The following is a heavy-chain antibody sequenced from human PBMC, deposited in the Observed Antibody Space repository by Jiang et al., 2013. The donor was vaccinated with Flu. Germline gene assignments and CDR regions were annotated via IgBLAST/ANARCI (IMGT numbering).Heavy chain of an antibody. CDR1: GFTFDDYA. D-gene: IGHD3-22*01. CDR3: ARPKGGFTVIEY. Sequence: VQLVESGGGWVQPGASLTLSCTGSGFTFDDYAIHWVRQAPGKGLEWVSGISWHSKDIGYADSVKGRFTISRDNAKNSVHLQMNSLTPEDTAVYFCARPKGGFTVIEYWGQGPRSPSPQ. CDR2: ISWHSKDI. J-gene: IGHJ4*02. V-gene: IGHV3-9*01.